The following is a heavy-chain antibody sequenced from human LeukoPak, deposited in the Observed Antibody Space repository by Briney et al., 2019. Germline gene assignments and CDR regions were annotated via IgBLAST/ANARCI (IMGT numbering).Heavy chain of an antibody. D-gene: IGHD7-27*01. CDR1: GFTFKLYW. CDR2: INHDGSDT. CDR3: ARDLGYYFDY. V-gene: IGHV3-74*01. J-gene: IGHJ4*01. Sequence: GGSLRLSCAASGFTFKLYWMHWVRQVPGRGPVWVSRINHDGSDTIYADSVRGRFTISRDNAKNSLYLQMIRLRAEDTAVYYCARDLGYYFDYWGHGTLVTVSS.